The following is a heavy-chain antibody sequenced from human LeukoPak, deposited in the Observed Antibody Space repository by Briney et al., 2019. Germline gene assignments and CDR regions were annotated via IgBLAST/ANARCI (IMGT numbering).Heavy chain of an antibody. J-gene: IGHJ6*04. Sequence: AGGSLRLSCAASGFTFSRHTMDWVRQAPGKGLEWVSSISGTGDYIYYAASVKGRFTISRDNAKNSLSLQMNSLRAEDTAVYYCAELGITMIGGVWGKGTTVTISS. CDR3: AELGITMIGGV. CDR1: GFTFSRHT. CDR2: ISGTGDYI. D-gene: IGHD3-10*02. V-gene: IGHV3-21*01.